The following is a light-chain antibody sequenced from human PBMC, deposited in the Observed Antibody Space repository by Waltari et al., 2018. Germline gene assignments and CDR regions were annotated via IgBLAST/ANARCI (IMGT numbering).Light chain of an antibody. J-gene: IGLJ2*01. V-gene: IGLV1-47*01. CDR2: RNN. CDR3: AAWDDSLRGQ. Sequence: QSVLTQPPSASGTPGQRVTISCSGSSPNIGSAYVYWYQPLPGAAPKLLIYRNNRRPSGVPDRFSGSKSGTSASLAINGLRSEDEGDYYCAAWDDSLRGQFGGGTKLTVL. CDR1: SPNIGSAY.